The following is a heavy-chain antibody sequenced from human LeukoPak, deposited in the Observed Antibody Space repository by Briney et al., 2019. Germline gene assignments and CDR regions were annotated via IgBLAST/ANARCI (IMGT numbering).Heavy chain of an antibody. CDR2: INPNSGGT. CDR1: GYTFTGYY. D-gene: IGHD2-15*01. J-gene: IGHJ6*03. Sequence: ASVKDSCKASGYTFTGYYMHWVRQAPGQGLEWMGWINPNSGGTNYAQKFQGRVTMTRDTSISTAYMELSRLRSDDTAVYYCARDSRGYCSGGSCYWYYYYYYMDVRGKGTTVTVSS. CDR3: ARDSRGYCSGGSCYWYYYYYYMDV. V-gene: IGHV1-2*02.